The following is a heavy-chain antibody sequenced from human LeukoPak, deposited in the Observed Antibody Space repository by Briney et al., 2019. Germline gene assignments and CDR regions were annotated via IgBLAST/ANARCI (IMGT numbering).Heavy chain of an antibody. Sequence: PGGSLRLSCAASGFTFSSYWMSWVRQAPGKGLEWVANIKQDGSEKYYVDSVKGRFTISRDNAKNSLYLQMNSLRAEDTAVYYCTTDSQYYDYVWGSSAWGQGTLVTVSS. CDR1: GFTFSSYW. D-gene: IGHD3-16*01. V-gene: IGHV3-7*01. J-gene: IGHJ4*02. CDR2: IKQDGSEK. CDR3: TTDSQYYDYVWGSSA.